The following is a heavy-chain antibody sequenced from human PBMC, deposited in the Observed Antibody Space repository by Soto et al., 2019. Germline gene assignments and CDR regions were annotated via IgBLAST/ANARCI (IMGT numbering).Heavy chain of an antibody. CDR1: GFTFSGSA. CDR3: TRHLYYYDSSGPPG. Sequence: PXVSLRLSFAASGFTFSGSAMHWVRQASGKGLEWAGRIRSKANSYATAYAASVKGRFTISRDDSKNTAYLQMNSLKTEDTAVYYCTRHLYYYDSSGPPGWGHGTLVTVS. J-gene: IGHJ4*01. V-gene: IGHV3-73*01. D-gene: IGHD3-22*01. CDR2: IRSKANSYAT.